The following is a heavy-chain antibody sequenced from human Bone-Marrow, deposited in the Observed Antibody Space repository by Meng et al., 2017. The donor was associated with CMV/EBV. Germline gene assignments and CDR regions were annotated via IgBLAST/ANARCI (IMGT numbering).Heavy chain of an antibody. D-gene: IGHD5-18*01. J-gene: IGHJ4*02. V-gene: IGHV3-33*06. CDR2: IWYDGSNK. CDR3: AKWGMDTAMVYYFDH. CDR1: GFTFSSYG. Sequence: GGSLRLSCAASGFTFSSYGMHWVRQAPGKGLEWVAVIWYDGSNKYYAESVKGRFTISRDDSKNTLYLQMDSLRAEDTAVYFCAKWGMDTAMVYYFDHWGQGTLVTVSS.